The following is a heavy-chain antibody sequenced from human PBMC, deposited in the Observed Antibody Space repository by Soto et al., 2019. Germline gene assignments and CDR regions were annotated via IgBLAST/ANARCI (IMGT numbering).Heavy chain of an antibody. CDR2: IIPIFGTA. CDR3: AREGSRDIVVVPAAIRFGGMDV. CDR1: GGTFSSYA. D-gene: IGHD2-2*01. V-gene: IGHV1-69*13. J-gene: IGHJ6*02. Sequence: SVKVSCKASGGTFSSYAISWVRQAPGQGLEWMGGIIPIFGTANYAQKFQGRVTITADESTSTAYMELSSLRSEDTAVYYCAREGSRDIVVVPAAIRFGGMDVWGQGTTVTVYS.